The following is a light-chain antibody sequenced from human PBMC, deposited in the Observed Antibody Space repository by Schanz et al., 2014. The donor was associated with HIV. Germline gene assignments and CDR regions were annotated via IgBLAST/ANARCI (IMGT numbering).Light chain of an antibody. CDR2: EVS. CDR1: STDVGSYNL. V-gene: IGLV2-14*02. CDR3: SSYTSSSTLG. Sequence: QSALTQPASVSGSPGQSITISCTGTSTDVGSYNLVSWYQHHPGKAPKMMIFEVSKRPSGVSNRFSGSKSGNTASLTISGLQAEDEADYYCSSYTSSSTLGFGGGTKLTVL. J-gene: IGLJ3*02.